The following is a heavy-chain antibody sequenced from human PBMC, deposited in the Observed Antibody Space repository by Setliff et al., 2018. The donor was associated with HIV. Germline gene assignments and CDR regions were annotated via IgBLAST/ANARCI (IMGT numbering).Heavy chain of an antibody. D-gene: IGHD2-15*01. CDR2: LSGSGGST. J-gene: IGHJ6*03. CDR1: ELTFSNYA. V-gene: IGHV3-23*01. Sequence: PGGSLRLSCAASELTFSNYAMTWVRQAPGKGLEWVSSLSGSGGSTYYADSVKGRFTISRDNAKNTLYLQMNSLRAKDAAVYYCAKAFGYCSGGSCPVLMDVWGKGTTVTVSS. CDR3: AKAFGYCSGGSCPVLMDV.